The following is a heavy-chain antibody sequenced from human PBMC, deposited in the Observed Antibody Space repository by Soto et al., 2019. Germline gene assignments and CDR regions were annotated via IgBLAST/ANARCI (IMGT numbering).Heavy chain of an antibody. CDR1: GFPFSSYA. D-gene: IGHD3-3*01. J-gene: IGHJ3*02. V-gene: IGHV3-23*01. Sequence: EMQLLESGGGLVQPGGSLRLSCVASGFPFSSYAMSWVRQTPGKGLEWVSGISGSGGRTYYADSVKGRFTISRDNSNNTLSLQMHILRVEDTAVYCCAKGGYYPLFDIWGQGTMVTVSA. CDR3: AKGGYYPLFDI. CDR2: ISGSGGRT.